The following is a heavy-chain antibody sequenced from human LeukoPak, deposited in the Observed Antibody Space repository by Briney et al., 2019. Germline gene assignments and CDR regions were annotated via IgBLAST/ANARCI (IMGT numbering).Heavy chain of an antibody. CDR1: GFTFSSYA. CDR3: AKGWSSGYYYAVEC. CDR2: IRGSGGST. J-gene: IGHJ4*02. D-gene: IGHD3-22*01. V-gene: IGHV3-23*01. Sequence: AGGSLRLSCAASGFTFSSYAMSWVRQAPGKGLEWVSAIRGSGGSTYYADSVKGRFTISRDNSKNTLYLQMNSLRAEDTAVYYCAKGWSSGYYYAVECWGQGTLVTVSS.